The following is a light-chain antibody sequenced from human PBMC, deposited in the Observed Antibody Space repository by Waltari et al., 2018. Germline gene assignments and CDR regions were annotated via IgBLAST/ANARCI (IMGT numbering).Light chain of an antibody. J-gene: IGLJ2*01. CDR2: GKN. CDR1: SLRSYY. V-gene: IGLV3-19*01. Sequence: SSALTQDPAVSVALGQTVRIKCQGDSLRSYYASWYQQKPGQAPVLVIYGKNNRPSGIPDRFSGSSSGNTASLTITGAQAEDEADYYCNSRDSSGNLVVFGGGTKLTVL. CDR3: NSRDSSGNLVV.